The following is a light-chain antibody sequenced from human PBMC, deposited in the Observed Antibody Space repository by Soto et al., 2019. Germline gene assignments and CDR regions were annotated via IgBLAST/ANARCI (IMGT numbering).Light chain of an antibody. J-gene: IGKJ1*01. CDR1: QDITTY. Sequence: DIQMTQSPSSLSASVGDRVTITCRAPQDITTYLAWYQQKPGKVPKLLIYAASTLQSGVPSRFRGSGSGTDFTLTISSLQPEDGATYYCQKYNSAPTWTFGQGTKGEIK. CDR2: AAS. V-gene: IGKV1-27*01. CDR3: QKYNSAPTWT.